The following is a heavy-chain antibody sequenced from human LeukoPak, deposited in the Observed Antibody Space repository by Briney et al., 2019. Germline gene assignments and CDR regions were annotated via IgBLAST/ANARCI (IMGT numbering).Heavy chain of an antibody. V-gene: IGHV3-7*03. CDR2: IKQDGSER. CDR3: AREHGSGSYYNLYYYGMDV. Sequence: GGSLRLSCAASGFTFSSYWMSWVRQAPGKGLEWVANIKQDGSERYYVDSVRGRLTISRDNAKNSLYLQMNSLRAEDTAVYYCAREHGSGSYYNLYYYGMDVWGKGTTVTVSS. CDR1: GFTFSSYW. D-gene: IGHD3-10*01. J-gene: IGHJ6*04.